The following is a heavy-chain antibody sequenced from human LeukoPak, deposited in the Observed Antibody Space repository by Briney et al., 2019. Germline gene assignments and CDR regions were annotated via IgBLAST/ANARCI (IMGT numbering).Heavy chain of an antibody. Sequence: ASVKVSCKASGYTFTSYYMHWVRQAPGQGLEWMGWISAYNGNTNYAQKLQGRVTMTTDTSTSTAYMELRSLRSDDTAVYYCARNEWELLWLDYWGQGTLVTVSS. J-gene: IGHJ4*02. V-gene: IGHV1-18*04. CDR3: ARNEWELLWLDY. CDR2: ISAYNGNT. CDR1: GYTFTSYY. D-gene: IGHD1-26*01.